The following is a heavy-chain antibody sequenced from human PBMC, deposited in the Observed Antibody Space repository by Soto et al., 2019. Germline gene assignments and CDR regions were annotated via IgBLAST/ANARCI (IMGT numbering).Heavy chain of an antibody. CDR2: IYKSATT. CDR1: GDSISNLDYF. CDR3: ARGRYCLTGRCFPNWFDS. D-gene: IGHD7-27*01. J-gene: IGHJ5*01. Sequence: PSETLSLTCSVSGDSISNLDYFWAWIRQPPGQALEYIGYIYKSATTYYNPSFESRVAISVDTSKSQFYLNVTSVTAADTAVYFCARGRYCLTGRCFPNWFDSWGQGAQVTVSS. V-gene: IGHV4-30-4*01.